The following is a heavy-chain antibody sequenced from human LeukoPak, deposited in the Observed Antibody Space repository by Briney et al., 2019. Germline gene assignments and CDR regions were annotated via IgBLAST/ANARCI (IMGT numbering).Heavy chain of an antibody. CDR1: GFTFSYYA. CDR3: ARDFVGGPPDYLDH. CDR2: ISYEGSNK. D-gene: IGHD2-15*01. J-gene: IGHJ4*02. V-gene: IGHV3-30-3*01. Sequence: GGSLRLSCAASGFTFSYYAMHWVRQAPGKGLEWVAVISYEGSNKYYADSVKGRFSISRDNSKSTVYLQMSSLRVDDTALYYCARDFVGGPPDYLDHWGQGALVTVSS.